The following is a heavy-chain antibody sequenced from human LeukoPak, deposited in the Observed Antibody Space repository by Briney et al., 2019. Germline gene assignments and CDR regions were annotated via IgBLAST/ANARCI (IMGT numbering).Heavy chain of an antibody. D-gene: IGHD3-10*01. CDR1: GGTFSSYA. CDR3: ARDPKYYYGSGSYYSLDY. V-gene: IGHV1-69*04. Sequence: SVKVSCKASGGTFSSYAISWVRQAPGQGLEWMGRIIPILNIANYAQKFQGRVTITADKSTSTAYMELSSLRSEDTAVYYCARDPKYYYGSGSYYSLDYWGQGTLVTVSS. CDR2: IIPILNIA. J-gene: IGHJ4*02.